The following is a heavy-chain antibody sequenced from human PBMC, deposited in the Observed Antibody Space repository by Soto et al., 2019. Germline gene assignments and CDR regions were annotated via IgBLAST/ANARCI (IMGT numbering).Heavy chain of an antibody. CDR1: GYTFSSFY. V-gene: IGHV1-46*01. J-gene: IGHJ3*01. CDR2: MNPSGDRT. D-gene: IGHD5-12*01. Sequence: QVQLMQSGTEVKEPGASVNLSCKASGYTFSSFYIHWVRQAPGQGLEWVGIMNPSGDRTNYAQNFRGRVTMTRDTATSTVYMELSSLRSEDTAVYYCARGRGYSGDDLQEDGFDVWGQGTMVTVS. CDR3: ARGRGYSGDDLQEDGFDV.